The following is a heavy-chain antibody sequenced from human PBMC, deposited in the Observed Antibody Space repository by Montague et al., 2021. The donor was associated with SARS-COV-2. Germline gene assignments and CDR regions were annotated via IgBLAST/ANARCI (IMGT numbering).Heavy chain of an antibody. CDR1: GFSLSTSGMC. V-gene: IGHV2-70*11. CDR3: ARTPYYYDSSGYYYGAFDI. D-gene: IGHD3-22*01. J-gene: IGHJ3*02. Sequence: PALVTPTQTLTLTCTFSGFSLSTSGMCVSWIRQPPGKALEWLARIDWDDDKYYSTSLKTRLTISKDTSKNQVVLTMTNMDPVDTATYHCARTPYYYDSSGYYYGAFDIWGQGTMVTVSS. CDR2: IDWDDDK.